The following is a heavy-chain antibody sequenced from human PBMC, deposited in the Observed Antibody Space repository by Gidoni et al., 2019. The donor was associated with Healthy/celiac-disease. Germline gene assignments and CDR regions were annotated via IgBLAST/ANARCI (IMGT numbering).Heavy chain of an antibody. Sequence: EVQLVESGGGLVQPGGSLRLSCAASGFTVSSNYMSWVRQAPGKGLEWVSVIYSGGSTYYADSVKGRFTISRDNSKNTLYLQMNSLRAEDTAVYYCARDWYYDFWSGYSWGQGTLVTVSS. J-gene: IGHJ4*02. V-gene: IGHV3-66*02. D-gene: IGHD3-3*01. CDR2: IYSGGST. CDR3: ARDWYYDFWSGYS. CDR1: GFTVSSNY.